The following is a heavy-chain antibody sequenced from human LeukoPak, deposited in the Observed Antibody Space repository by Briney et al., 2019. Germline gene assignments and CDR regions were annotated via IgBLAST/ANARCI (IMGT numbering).Heavy chain of an antibody. CDR2: ISSNGGST. CDR1: GFTFSSYA. J-gene: IGHJ4*02. V-gene: IGHV3-64*01. Sequence: PGGSLRLSCAASGFTFSSYAMHWVRQAPGKGPEYVSAISSNGGSTYYANSVKGRFTISRDNSKNTLYLQMGSLRAEDMAVYYCASPAAPHISHPLDYWGQGTLVTVSS. CDR3: ASPAAPHISHPLDY. D-gene: IGHD2-2*01.